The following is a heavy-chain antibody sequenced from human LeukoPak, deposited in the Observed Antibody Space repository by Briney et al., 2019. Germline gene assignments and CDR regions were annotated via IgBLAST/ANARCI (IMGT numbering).Heavy chain of an antibody. CDR1: GYTFVSYA. CDR2: ISGYNSNT. V-gene: IGHV1-18*01. CDR3: ARASNYYDSSGYYPDY. J-gene: IGHJ4*02. D-gene: IGHD3-22*01. Sequence: ASVKVSCKASGYTFVSYAISWVRQAPGQGLEWMGWISGYNSNTKYAQKFQGRVTMTTDTSTSTAYMELRSLRSDDTAVYYCARASNYYDSSGYYPDYWGQGTLVTVSS.